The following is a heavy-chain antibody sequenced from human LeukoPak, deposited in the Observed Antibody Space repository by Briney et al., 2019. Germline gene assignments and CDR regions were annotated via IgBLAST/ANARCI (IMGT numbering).Heavy chain of an antibody. CDR1: GYTFTSYA. CDR2: INAGNGNT. Sequence: KXSCKASGYTFTSYAMHWVRQAPGQRLEWMGWINAGNGNTKYSQKFQGRVTITRDTSASTAYMELSSLRSEDTAVYYCARRVVVPAAIVDWFDPWGQGTLVTVSS. V-gene: IGHV1-3*01. CDR3: ARRVVVPAAIVDWFDP. J-gene: IGHJ5*02. D-gene: IGHD2-2*01.